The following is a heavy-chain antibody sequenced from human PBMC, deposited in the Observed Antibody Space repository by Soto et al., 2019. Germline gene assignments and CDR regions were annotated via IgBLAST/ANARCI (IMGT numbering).Heavy chain of an antibody. CDR1: GGSFSGYY. D-gene: IGHD6-13*01. CDR3: ARATPYSSSWYNWFDP. Sequence: QVQLQQWGAGLLKPSETLSLTCAVYGGSFSGYYWSWIRQPPGKGLEWIGEINHSGSTNYNPSLKSRVTISVDTSKNQFSLKLSSVTAADTAVYYCARATPYSSSWYNWFDPRGQGTLVTVSS. V-gene: IGHV4-34*01. CDR2: INHSGST. J-gene: IGHJ5*02.